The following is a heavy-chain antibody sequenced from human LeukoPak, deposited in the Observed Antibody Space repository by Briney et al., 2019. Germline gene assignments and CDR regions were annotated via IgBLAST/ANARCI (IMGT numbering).Heavy chain of an antibody. V-gene: IGHV3-48*02. CDR2: ISSSSSTV. CDR3: ARETAYSFDY. Sequence: GGSLRLSCVLSGITFSGYSMIWVRQAPGKGLEWISYISSSSSTVYYADSVKGRFTISRDNAKNSLYLQMNSLRDEDTAVYYCARETAYSFDYWGQGTLVTVSS. CDR1: GITFSGYS. D-gene: IGHD1-26*01. J-gene: IGHJ4*02.